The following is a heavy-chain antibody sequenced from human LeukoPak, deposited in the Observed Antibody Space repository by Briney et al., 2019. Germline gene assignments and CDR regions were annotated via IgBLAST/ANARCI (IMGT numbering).Heavy chain of an antibody. Sequence: SGTLSLTCAVSGGSISSSFYHWGWIRQPPGKGLEWIGTNTYHNPSLRSRVTISVDTSKNQFSLRLSSVTAADTAVYYCARQLPLGSPWYFDLWGRGTLVTVSS. D-gene: IGHD3-16*01. CDR3: ARQLPLGSPWYFDL. CDR2: NT. J-gene: IGHJ2*01. V-gene: IGHV4-39*01. CDR1: GGSISSSFYH.